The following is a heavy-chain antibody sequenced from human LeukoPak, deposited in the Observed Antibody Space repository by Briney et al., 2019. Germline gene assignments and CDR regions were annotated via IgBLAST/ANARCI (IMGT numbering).Heavy chain of an antibody. CDR1: GYTFTCYY. V-gene: IGHV1-2*02. J-gene: IGHJ5*02. CDR3: ARDRGCSSTSCHFNWFDP. CDR2: INPNSGGT. Sequence: GASVKVSCKASGYTFTCYYMHWVRQAPGQGLEWMGWINPNSGGTNYAQKFQGRVTMTRDTSIRTAYMELSRLRSDDTAVYYCARDRGCSSTSCHFNWFDPWGQGTLVTVSS. D-gene: IGHD2-2*01.